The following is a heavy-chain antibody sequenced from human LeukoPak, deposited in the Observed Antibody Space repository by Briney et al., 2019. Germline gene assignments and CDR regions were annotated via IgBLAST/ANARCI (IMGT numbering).Heavy chain of an antibody. CDR3: ARVVRGSSGYRYYFDY. D-gene: IGHD3-22*01. Sequence: ASVKVSCKASGYTFTSYAMNWVRQAPGQGLEWMGWINTNTGDPTYAQGFTGRFVFSLDTSVSTAYLQISSLKAEDTAVYYCARVVRGSSGYRYYFDYWGQGTLVTVSS. CDR1: GYTFTSYA. CDR2: INTNTGDP. J-gene: IGHJ4*02. V-gene: IGHV7-4-1*02.